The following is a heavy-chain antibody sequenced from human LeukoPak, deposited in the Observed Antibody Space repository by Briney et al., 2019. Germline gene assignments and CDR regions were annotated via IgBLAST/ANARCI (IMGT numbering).Heavy chain of an antibody. Sequence: ASVKVSCKASGYTFTGYYMHWVRQAPGQGLEWMGWINPNSGGTNYAQKFQGRVTMTRDTSISTAYMELSRLRSDDTAVYYCARQNDYGDFGMHAFDIWGQGTMVTVSS. CDR1: GYTFTGYY. CDR3: ARQNDYGDFGMHAFDI. J-gene: IGHJ3*02. V-gene: IGHV1-2*02. D-gene: IGHD4-17*01. CDR2: INPNSGGT.